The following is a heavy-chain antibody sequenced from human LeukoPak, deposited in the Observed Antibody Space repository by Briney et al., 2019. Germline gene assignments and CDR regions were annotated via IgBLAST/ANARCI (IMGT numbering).Heavy chain of an antibody. V-gene: IGHV1-2*06. CDR1: GYTFNEWN. Sequence: ASVKVSCKASGYTFNEWNVHWIRKAPGQGLEWMGRINPRSFTTTYKQQFQGRVTMTGDTSMNTVYMELSSLTSDDTAIYFCAQDGPGTFDHWGQGTLVTVSS. CDR3: AQDGPGTFDH. J-gene: IGHJ4*02. CDR2: INPRSFTT. D-gene: IGHD1-7*01.